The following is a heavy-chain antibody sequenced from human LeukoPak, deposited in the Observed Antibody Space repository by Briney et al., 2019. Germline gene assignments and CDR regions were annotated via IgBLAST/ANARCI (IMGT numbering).Heavy chain of an antibody. CDR1: GFTFSSYA. V-gene: IGHV3-23*01. CDR2: ISGHGGST. CDR3: AKGIVVVPAALGYYMDV. Sequence: GGSLRLSCAASGFTFSSYAMYWVRKSPGKGLEWVSTISGHGGSTYYADSVKGRFTVSRDNSKNTLFLQMNSLRAEDTAVYYCAKGIVVVPAALGYYMDVWGKGTTVTVSS. D-gene: IGHD2-2*01. J-gene: IGHJ6*03.